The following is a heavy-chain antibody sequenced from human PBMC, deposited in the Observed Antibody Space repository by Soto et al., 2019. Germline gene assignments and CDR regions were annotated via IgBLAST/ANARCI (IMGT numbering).Heavy chain of an antibody. D-gene: IGHD3-3*01. CDR2: INPNSGGT. CDR3: ARGKGLRNDFWSQTPRHNWFDP. CDR1: GYTFTGYY. V-gene: IGHV1-2*04. J-gene: IGHJ5*02. Sequence: GASVKVSCKASGYTFTGYYMHWVRQAPGQGLEWMGWINPNSGGTNYAQKFQGWVTMTRDTSISTAYMELSRLRSDDTAVYYCARGKGLRNDFWSQTPRHNWFDPWGQGTLVTVSS.